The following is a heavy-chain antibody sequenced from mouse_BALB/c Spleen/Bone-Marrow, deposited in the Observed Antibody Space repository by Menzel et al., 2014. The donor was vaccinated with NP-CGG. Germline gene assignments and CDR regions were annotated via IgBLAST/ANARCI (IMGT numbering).Heavy chain of an antibody. Sequence: VMLVESGPGLVAPSQSLSITCTVSGFSLTDCGLSWIRQPPGKGLEWLGVIWGGGSTYYNSALKSRLSISKDNSKSQVFLKMNSLQTDDTAMYYCAKHTTVVPPPMDYWGQGTSVTVSS. CDR3: AKHTTVVPPPMDY. V-gene: IGHV2-6-5*01. J-gene: IGHJ4*01. D-gene: IGHD1-1*01. CDR2: IWGGGST. CDR1: GFSLTDCG.